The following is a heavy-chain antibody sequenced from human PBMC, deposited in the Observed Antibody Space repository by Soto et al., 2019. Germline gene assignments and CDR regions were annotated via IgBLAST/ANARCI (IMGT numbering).Heavy chain of an antibody. Sequence: GASVKVSCKASGYTFTSYYMHWVRQAPGQGLEWMGIINPSGGSTSYAQKFQGRVTMTRDTSISTAYMELSRLRSDDTAVYYCARAPLGSYPVDYWGQGTLVTVSS. J-gene: IGHJ4*02. CDR1: GYTFTSYY. V-gene: IGHV1-46*01. D-gene: IGHD1-26*01. CDR3: ARAPLGSYPVDY. CDR2: INPSGGST.